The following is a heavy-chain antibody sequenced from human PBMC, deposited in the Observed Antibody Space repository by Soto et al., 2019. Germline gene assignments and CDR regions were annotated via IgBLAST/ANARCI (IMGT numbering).Heavy chain of an antibody. V-gene: IGHV3-23*01. CDR2: ISGSGGST. CDR3: AKKGDYGPIYYYYMDV. Sequence: GGSLRLSCAASGFTFSSYAMSWVRQAPGKGLEWVSAISGSGGSTYYADSVKGRFTISRDNSKNTLYLQMNSLRAEDTAVYYCAKKGDYGPIYYYYMDVWGKGTTVTVSS. J-gene: IGHJ6*03. D-gene: IGHD4-17*01. CDR1: GFTFSSYA.